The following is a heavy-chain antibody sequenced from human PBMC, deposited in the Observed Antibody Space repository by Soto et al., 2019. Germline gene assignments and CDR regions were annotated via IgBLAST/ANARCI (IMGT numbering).Heavy chain of an antibody. D-gene: IGHD5-12*01. J-gene: IGHJ5*02. CDR1: GGSISSSSYY. V-gene: IGHV4-39*01. CDR3: ARRYSGYDENWFDP. CDR2: IYYSGST. Sequence: SETLSLTCTISGGSISSSSYYWGWIRQPPGKGLEWIGSIYYSGSTYYNPSLKSRVTISVDTSKNQFSLKLSSVTAADTVVYYCARRYSGYDENWFDPWGQGTLVTVSS.